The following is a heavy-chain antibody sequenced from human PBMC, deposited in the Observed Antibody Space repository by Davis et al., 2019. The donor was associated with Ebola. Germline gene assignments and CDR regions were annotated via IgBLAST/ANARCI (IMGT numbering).Heavy chain of an antibody. J-gene: IGHJ4*02. CDR2: IGNTGENI. D-gene: IGHD2-15*01. CDR1: GFTFSDYY. Sequence: GESLKIPCEASGFTFSDYYMSWIRQAPGRGLEWISYIGNTGENIYYADSVKGRFTISRDNAKNSLYLQMNSLRAEDTAVYFCARSVVVVATFIDYWGQGALVAVSS. CDR3: ARSVVVVATFIDY. V-gene: IGHV3-11*01.